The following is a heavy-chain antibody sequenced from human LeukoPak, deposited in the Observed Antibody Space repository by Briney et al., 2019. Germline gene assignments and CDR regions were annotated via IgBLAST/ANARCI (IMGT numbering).Heavy chain of an antibody. D-gene: IGHD3-16*01. V-gene: IGHV3-23*01. Sequence: PGGSLRLSCSASGLTFRDYGMGWVRQAAGEGLGWVSAVTGSGDGTYYADCVKGRFTISRDNSKNTLFLQLSSPRPEDTAVYYCAKRDGTSRGGFDYWGQGTLVTVSS. CDR3: AKRDGTSRGGFDY. CDR1: GLTFRDYG. CDR2: VTGSGDGT. J-gene: IGHJ4*02.